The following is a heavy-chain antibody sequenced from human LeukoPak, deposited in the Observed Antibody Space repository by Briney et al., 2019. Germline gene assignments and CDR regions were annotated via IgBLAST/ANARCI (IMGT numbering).Heavy chain of an antibody. V-gene: IGHV4-34*01. CDR1: GGSFSGYY. Sequence: SETLSLTRAVYGGSFSGYYWSWIRQPPGKGLEWIGEINHSGSTNYNPSLKSRVTISVDTSKNQFSLKLSSVTAADTAVYYCASMVVRGAPVGDYWGQGTLVTVSS. CDR2: INHSGST. CDR3: ASMVVRGAPVGDY. D-gene: IGHD3-10*01. J-gene: IGHJ4*02.